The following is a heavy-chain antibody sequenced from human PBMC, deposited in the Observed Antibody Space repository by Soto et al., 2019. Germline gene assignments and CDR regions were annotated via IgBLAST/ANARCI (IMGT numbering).Heavy chain of an antibody. V-gene: IGHV3-23*01. CDR3: AKVIFGLRAVRGPFDY. D-gene: IGHD3-10*01. Sequence: GGSLRLSCAASGFTFSSYAMSWVRQAPGKGLEWVSAIIGSGGSTYYADSVKGRFTISRDNSKNTLYLQMNSLRAEDTAVYYCAKVIFGLRAVRGPFDYWGQGTLVTVSS. J-gene: IGHJ4*02. CDR1: GFTFSSYA. CDR2: IIGSGGST.